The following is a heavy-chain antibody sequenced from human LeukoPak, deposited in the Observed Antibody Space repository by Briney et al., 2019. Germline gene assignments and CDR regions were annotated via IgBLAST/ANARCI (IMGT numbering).Heavy chain of an antibody. CDR2: INPSGGST. J-gene: IGHJ3*02. Sequence: ASVKVSCKASGYTFTSYYMHWVRQAPGQGLEWMGLINPSGGSTSYAQKFQGRITMTRDTSTSTVYMELSSLRSEDTAVYYCATYHLGYCSSTSCYSYAFDIWGQGTMVTVSS. CDR1: GYTFTSYY. D-gene: IGHD2-2*02. CDR3: ATYHLGYCSSTSCYSYAFDI. V-gene: IGHV1-46*03.